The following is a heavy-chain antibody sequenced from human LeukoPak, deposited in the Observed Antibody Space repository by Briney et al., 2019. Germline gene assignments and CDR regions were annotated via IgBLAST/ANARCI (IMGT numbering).Heavy chain of an antibody. V-gene: IGHV3-30*01. CDR1: GFTLSEYG. CDR2: LSYDGRDR. Sequence: GGSLRLSCAASGFTLSEYGIHWDRQAPGKGLEWVAVLSYDGRDRYYADSVNGRFTISRDISSDTVSLQMNSLRVEDTAVYFCARDRINMMVLVHDSGLDLWGQGTLVTVSS. J-gene: IGHJ5*02. D-gene: IGHD3-22*01. CDR3: ARDRINMMVLVHDSGLDL.